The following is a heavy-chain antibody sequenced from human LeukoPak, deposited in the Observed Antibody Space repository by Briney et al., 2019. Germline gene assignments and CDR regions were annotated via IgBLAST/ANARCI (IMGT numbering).Heavy chain of an antibody. D-gene: IGHD3-22*01. Sequence: PGGSLRLSCAASGLTFSSYAMSWVRQAPGKGLEWVSAISGSGGSTYYADSVKGRFTISRDNSKNTLYLQMNSLRAEHTAVYYCAKGQYYYDSSGDAFDIWGQGTMVTVSS. CDR1: GLTFSSYA. CDR3: AKGQYYYDSSGDAFDI. CDR2: ISGSGGST. J-gene: IGHJ3*02. V-gene: IGHV3-23*01.